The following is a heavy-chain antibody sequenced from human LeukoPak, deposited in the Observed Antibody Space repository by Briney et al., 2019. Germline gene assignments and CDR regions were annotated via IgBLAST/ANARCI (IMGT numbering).Heavy chain of an antibody. CDR1: GFTVANYA. J-gene: IGHJ4*02. CDR2: ISGRDDST. Sequence: PGGSLRLSCAASGFTVANYAMYWVRQAPGKGLEWVSAISGRDDSTYYADSVKGRFTISRDTSKNTLFLQMNSLRAEDTAVYYCATWGDYDILTGYYDPDYWGQGTLVTVSS. D-gene: IGHD3-9*01. V-gene: IGHV3-23*01. CDR3: ATWGDYDILTGYYDPDY.